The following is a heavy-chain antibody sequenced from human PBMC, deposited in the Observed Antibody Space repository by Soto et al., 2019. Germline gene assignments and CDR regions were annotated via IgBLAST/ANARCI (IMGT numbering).Heavy chain of an antibody. J-gene: IGHJ4*02. D-gene: IGHD2-2*01. Sequence: QVQLQESGPGLVKPSQTLSLTCTVSGGSISSGGYYWSWIRQHPGKGLEGIGYIYYSGSTYYKPSLKSRVTISVDTSKNQFSLKLSSVTAADTAVYYCAREAYCSSTSCYVGGYYFDYWGQGTLVTVSS. CDR2: IYYSGST. CDR3: AREAYCSSTSCYVGGYYFDY. V-gene: IGHV4-31*03. CDR1: GGSISSGGYY.